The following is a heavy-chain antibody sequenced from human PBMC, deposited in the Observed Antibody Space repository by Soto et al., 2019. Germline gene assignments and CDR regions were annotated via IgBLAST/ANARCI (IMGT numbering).Heavy chain of an antibody. CDR3: ARGRRWRLAAAGGGGYYGMDV. CDR1: GYSLSNNYH. CDR2: IFHSGTT. J-gene: IGHJ6*02. V-gene: IGHV4-38-2*01. D-gene: IGHD6-13*01. Sequence: SETLSFTCAVSGYSLSNNYHWGWIRQPPGKGLEWIGSIFHSGTTYYNLSLKSLVTISVDTSQNQFSLKLSSVTAADTAVYYCARGRRWRLAAAGGGGYYGMDVWGQGTTVTVSS.